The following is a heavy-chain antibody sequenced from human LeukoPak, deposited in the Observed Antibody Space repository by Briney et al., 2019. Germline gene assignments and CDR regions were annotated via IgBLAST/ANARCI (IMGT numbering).Heavy chain of an antibody. CDR3: AREALTVAGLDYYYYMDV. V-gene: IGHV3-53*01. CDR1: GFTVSSNY. D-gene: IGHD6-19*01. Sequence: PGGSLRLSCAASGFTVSSNYMSWVCQAPGKGLEWVSVIYSGGSTYYADSVKGRFTISRDNSKNTLYLQMNSLRAEDTAVYYCAREALTVAGLDYYYYMDVWGKGTTVTISS. CDR2: IYSGGST. J-gene: IGHJ6*03.